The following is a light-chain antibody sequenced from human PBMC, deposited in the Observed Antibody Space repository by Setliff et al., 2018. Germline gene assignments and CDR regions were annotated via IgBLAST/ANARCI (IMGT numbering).Light chain of an antibody. Sequence: QSVLTQPASVSGSPGQSITISCTGTSSDVGGYNYVSWYQQHPGKAPKLMIYDVGKRPSGVSNRFSGSKSGNTASLTISGLQAEDEAEYYCCSYAGSYTYVFGTGTKGTVL. V-gene: IGLV2-14*01. J-gene: IGLJ1*01. CDR1: SSDVGGYNY. CDR2: DVG. CDR3: CSYAGSYTYV.